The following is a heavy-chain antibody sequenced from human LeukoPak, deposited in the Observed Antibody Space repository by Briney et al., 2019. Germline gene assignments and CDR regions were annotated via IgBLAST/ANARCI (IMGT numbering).Heavy chain of an antibody. D-gene: IGHD4/OR15-4a*01. CDR2: INHRGST. CDR3: ARAKRRAHFDY. Sequence: PSETLSLTCAVYGGSFSGYYWSWIRQPPGKGLEWIGEINHRGSTNYNPSLKSRVTISVDTSKNQFSLKLSSVTAADTAVYYCARAKRRAHFDYWGQGTLVTVSS. CDR1: GGSFSGYY. J-gene: IGHJ4*02. V-gene: IGHV4-34*01.